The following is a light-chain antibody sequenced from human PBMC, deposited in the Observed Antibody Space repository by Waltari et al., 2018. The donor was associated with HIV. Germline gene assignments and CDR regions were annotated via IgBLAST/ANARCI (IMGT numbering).Light chain of an antibody. CDR1: SFYLGAGYD. CDR2: TNS. CDR3: QSYFSSLSDFVL. Sequence: QSVLTQPPSVYAAPGTRVTISCTWSSFYLGAGYDLHWYQQLPGTAPILLIYTNSNRPSGVPDLFSGSKSGTSASLAITVLQADDYAHYYCQSYFSSLSDFVLFCGGSTLTVL. V-gene: IGLV1-40*01. J-gene: IGLJ2*01.